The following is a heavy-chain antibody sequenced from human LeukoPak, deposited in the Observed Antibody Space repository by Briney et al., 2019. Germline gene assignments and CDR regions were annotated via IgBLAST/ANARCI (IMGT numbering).Heavy chain of an antibody. J-gene: IGHJ4*02. V-gene: IGHV3-30-3*01. CDR2: ISYDGSNK. CDR1: GFPFSSYA. Sequence: GALRLSCAASGFPFSSYAMHWVRPAPGKGLEWVAVISYDGSNKYYADSVKGRFTISRDNSKNTLYLQMNSLRAEDTAVYYCAREWAAAPNWGQGTLVTVSS. CDR3: AREWAAAPN. D-gene: IGHD6-13*01.